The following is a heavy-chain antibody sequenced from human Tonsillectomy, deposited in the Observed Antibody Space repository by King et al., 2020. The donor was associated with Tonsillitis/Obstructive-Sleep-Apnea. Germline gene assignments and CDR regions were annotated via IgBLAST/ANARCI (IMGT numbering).Heavy chain of an antibody. Sequence: LQMQESGPGLVKPSETLSLTCTVSGGSISSSSYYWGWIRQPPGKGLEWIGSIYYSGRAYYNPSLKRRVTISVDTSKKQFSLKLSSVTAADTAVYYCASLYDFWSGYDYWGQGTLVTVSS. V-gene: IGHV4-39*01. D-gene: IGHD3-3*01. CDR3: ASLYDFWSGYDY. CDR2: IYYSGRA. J-gene: IGHJ4*02. CDR1: GGSISSSSYY.